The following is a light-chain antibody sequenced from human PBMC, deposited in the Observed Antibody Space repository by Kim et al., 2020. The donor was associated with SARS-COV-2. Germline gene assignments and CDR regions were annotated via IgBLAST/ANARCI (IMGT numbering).Light chain of an antibody. CDR1: QGISTH. Sequence: ASVGDRVTIPCRASQGISTHLAWFQQKPGQVPKLLIYAASTLQSGVPPRFSGSGSGTDFTLTVSSLQPEDFATYYCQQLWNYPITFGQGTRLEIK. V-gene: IGKV1-9*01. J-gene: IGKJ5*01. CDR2: AAS. CDR3: QQLWNYPIT.